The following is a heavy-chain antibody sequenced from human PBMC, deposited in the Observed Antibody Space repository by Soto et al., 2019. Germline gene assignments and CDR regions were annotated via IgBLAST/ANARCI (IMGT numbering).Heavy chain of an antibody. V-gene: IGHV3-11*01. Sequence: GGSLRLSCAASGFTFSDYYMSWIRQAPGKGLEWVSYISSSGSTIYYADSVKGRFTISRDNAKNSLYLQMNSLRAEDTAVYYFARGPDVISVRRIFAWLVCNWFGPWGQGTRDTLSP. CDR2: ISSSGSTI. CDR3: ARGPDVISVRRIFAWLVCNWFGP. D-gene: IGHD6-19*01. CDR1: GFTFSDYY. J-gene: IGHJ5*02.